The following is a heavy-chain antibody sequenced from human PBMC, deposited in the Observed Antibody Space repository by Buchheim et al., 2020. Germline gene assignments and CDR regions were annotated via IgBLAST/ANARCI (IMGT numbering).Heavy chain of an antibody. CDR1: GFTFSSYG. V-gene: IGHV3-33*01. CDR2: IWYDGSNK. CDR3: ARAVYDSSGYYHDY. Sequence: QVQLVESGGGVVQPGRSLRLSCAASGFTFSSYGMHWVRQAPGKGLEWVAVIWYDGSNKYYADSGKGRFTISRANSKNKMYLQMNSLRAEDTAVYYCARAVYDSSGYYHDYWGQGTL. J-gene: IGHJ4*02. D-gene: IGHD3-22*01.